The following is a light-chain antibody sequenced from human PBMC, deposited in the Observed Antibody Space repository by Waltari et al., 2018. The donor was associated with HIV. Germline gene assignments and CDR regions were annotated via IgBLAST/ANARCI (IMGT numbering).Light chain of an antibody. V-gene: IGLV1-40*01. CDR2: GNT. CDR1: SSNIGAGYD. Sequence: QSVLTQPPSVSWAPGQSVTISCTGSSSNIGAGYDVHWYQHLPGTAPKLLIYGNTNRPSGVPDRFSGSKSGTSASLAITGLQAEDEADYYCQSLRVFGGGTKLTVL. CDR3: QSLRV. J-gene: IGLJ2*01.